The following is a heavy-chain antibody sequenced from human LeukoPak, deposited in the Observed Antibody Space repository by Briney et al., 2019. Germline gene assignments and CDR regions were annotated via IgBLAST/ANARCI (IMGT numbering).Heavy chain of an antibody. Sequence: SETLSLTCSVSGGSISTYHWNWIRKPPGKGLEWIGYMQSSGISNYSPSLKSRVTIFVDPYKNQFVLNLSSVTAADTAVYYCARDKQHSYGRYFDHWGQGMLVTVSS. D-gene: IGHD5-18*01. CDR1: GGSISTYH. CDR2: MQSSGIS. J-gene: IGHJ4*02. V-gene: IGHV4-59*01. CDR3: ARDKQHSYGRYFDH.